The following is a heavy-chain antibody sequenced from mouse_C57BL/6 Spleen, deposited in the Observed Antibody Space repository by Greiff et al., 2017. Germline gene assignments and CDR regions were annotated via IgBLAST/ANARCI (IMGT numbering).Heavy chain of an antibody. CDR3: AAGGSYCDY. V-gene: IGHV1-76*01. J-gene: IGHJ2*01. D-gene: IGHD1-1*01. CDR1: GYTFTDYY. Sequence: VQLQQSGAELVRPGASVKLSCKASGYTFTDYYINWVKQRPGQGLEWIARIYPGSGNTYYNEKFKGKATLTAEKSSSTAYMQLSSLTSEDSAVYCCAAGGSYCDYWGKGTTLTVSS. CDR2: IYPGSGNT.